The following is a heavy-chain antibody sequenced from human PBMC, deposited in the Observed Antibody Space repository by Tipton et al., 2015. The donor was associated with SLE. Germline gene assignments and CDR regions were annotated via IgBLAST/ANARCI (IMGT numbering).Heavy chain of an antibody. Sequence: TLSLTCTVSGGSISSSSYYWGWIRQPPGKGLEWIGSIYYSGITYYNPSLKSRVTISVDTSKNQFSLKLSSVTAADTAVYYCARDHPIMTTVTSWGQGTLVTVSS. CDR1: GGSISSSSYY. CDR3: ARDHPIMTTVTS. J-gene: IGHJ4*02. V-gene: IGHV4-39*07. CDR2: IYYSGIT. D-gene: IGHD4-17*01.